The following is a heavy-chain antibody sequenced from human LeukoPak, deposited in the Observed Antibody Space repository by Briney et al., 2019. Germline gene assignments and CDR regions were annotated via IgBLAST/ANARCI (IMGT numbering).Heavy chain of an antibody. J-gene: IGHJ4*02. CDR3: ARGPPMPLNYFDY. D-gene: IGHD2-2*01. CDR2: IIPIFGAA. CDR1: GGTFSSYA. V-gene: IGHV1-69*01. Sequence: SVNVSCKASGGTFSSYAISWVRQAPGQGLEWMGGIIPIFGAANYAQKFQGRVTITADESTSTAYMELSSLRSEDTAVYYCARGPPMPLNYFDYWGQGTLVTVSS.